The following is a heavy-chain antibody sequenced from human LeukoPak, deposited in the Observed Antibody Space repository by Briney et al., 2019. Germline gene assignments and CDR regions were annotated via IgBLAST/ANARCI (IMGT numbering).Heavy chain of an antibody. CDR2: IYTSWRT. Sequence: PSETLSLTCTVSGGSISSYYWSWIRKPAGKGLEWIGRIYTSWRTNYNPSLKSRVTMSVDTSKNQFSLKLSSVTAADTAVYYCARDRSGVTYYYDSSGYYYFDYWGQGTLVTVSP. J-gene: IGHJ4*02. CDR1: GGSISSYY. CDR3: ARDRSGVTYYYDSSGYYYFDY. V-gene: IGHV4-4*07. D-gene: IGHD3-22*01.